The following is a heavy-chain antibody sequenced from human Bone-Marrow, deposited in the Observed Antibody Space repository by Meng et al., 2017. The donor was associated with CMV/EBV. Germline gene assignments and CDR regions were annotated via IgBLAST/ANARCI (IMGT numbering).Heavy chain of an antibody. CDR2: IYFSGNS. Sequence: SETLSLTCTVSGDSVSSSDYYWGWIRQPPGKGLDWIGSIYFSGNSYYKPSLKSRATISVDTSRNLFSPQLTSVTAADTAVFYCASGSRSDGAFDYWGQGTLVTVSS. CDR3: ASGSRSDGAFDY. V-gene: IGHV4-39*02. D-gene: IGHD5-24*01. J-gene: IGHJ4*02. CDR1: GDSVSSSDYY.